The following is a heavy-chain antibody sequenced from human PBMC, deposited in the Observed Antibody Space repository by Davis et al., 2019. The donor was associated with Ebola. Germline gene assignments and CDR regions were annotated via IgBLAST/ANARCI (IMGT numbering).Heavy chain of an antibody. J-gene: IGHJ4*02. CDR1: GFTFSSYS. CDR3: ARDLGLAVAALTPFDY. Sequence: GESLKISCAASGFTFSSYSMNWVRQAPGKGLEWVSSISSSSSYIYYADSVKGRFTISRDNAKNSLYLQMNSLRAEDTAVYYCARDLGLAVAALTPFDYWGQGTLVTVSS. CDR2: ISSSSSYI. V-gene: IGHV3-21*04. D-gene: IGHD6-19*01.